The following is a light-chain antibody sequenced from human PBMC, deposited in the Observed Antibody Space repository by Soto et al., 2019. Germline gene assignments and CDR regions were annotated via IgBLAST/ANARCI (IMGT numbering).Light chain of an antibody. V-gene: IGKV3-15*01. CDR2: GAS. CDR1: QSVSSN. CDR3: QQYNNWPRP. Sequence: EIVMPQSPSTLSVSPGERSALSCRASQSVSSNLAWYQQKPGQAPRLLIYGASTRATGIPARFSGSGSGTEFTLTISSLQSEDFAVYYCQQYNNWPRPFGQGTKADI. J-gene: IGKJ1*01.